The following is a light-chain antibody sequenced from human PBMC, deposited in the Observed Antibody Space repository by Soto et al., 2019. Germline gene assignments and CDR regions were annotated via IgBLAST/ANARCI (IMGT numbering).Light chain of an antibody. CDR2: SAS. CDR1: QSVSSK. V-gene: IGKV3-15*01. Sequence: EIVMTQSPVTLSLSPGQRATLSCRASQSVSSKLAWYQQRPGQAPRLLIYSASTRATGIPARFSGSGSGTEFTLTISSLQSEDFAVYYCHQYNHWLTWTFGQGTKV. J-gene: IGKJ1*01. CDR3: HQYNHWLTWT.